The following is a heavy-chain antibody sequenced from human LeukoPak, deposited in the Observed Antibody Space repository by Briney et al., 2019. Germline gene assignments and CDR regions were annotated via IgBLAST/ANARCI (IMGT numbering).Heavy chain of an antibody. D-gene: IGHD3-10*01. J-gene: IGHJ5*02. CDR1: GFTFSSYG. CDR3: ARESGITMVRGVSRSLYNWFDP. CDR2: IRYDGSNK. Sequence: GGSLRLSCAASGFTFSSYGMHWVRQAPGKGLEWVAFIRYDGSNKYYADSVKGRFTISRDNSKNTLYLQMNSLRAEDTAVYYCARESGITMVRGVSRSLYNWFDPWGQGTLVTVSS. V-gene: IGHV3-30*02.